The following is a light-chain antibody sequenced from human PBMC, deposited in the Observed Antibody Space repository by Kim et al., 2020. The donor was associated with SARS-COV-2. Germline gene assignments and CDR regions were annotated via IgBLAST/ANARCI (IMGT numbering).Light chain of an antibody. CDR3: SSYAGSSNLV. CDR2: EVT. CDR1: SSDVGGYKY. Sequence: GQPVPISCTGTSSDVGGYKYVSWYQQHPGKAPKLMIYEVTKRPSGVPDRFSGSKSGNTASLTVAGLQAEDEADYYCSSYAGSSNLVFGGGTQLTVL. V-gene: IGLV2-8*01. J-gene: IGLJ2*01.